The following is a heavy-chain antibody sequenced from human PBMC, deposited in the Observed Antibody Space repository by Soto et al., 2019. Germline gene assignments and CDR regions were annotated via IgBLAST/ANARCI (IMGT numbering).Heavy chain of an antibody. CDR1: GVMFSTYG. D-gene: IGHD2-8*01. J-gene: IGHJ4*02. CDR3: ARGYCTNGVCSYLGQ. Sequence: PGGSLTLSCEASGVMFSTYGMPWVRQAPGKGLEWVAMIWYDGSYKYYADSVKGRFTMSRDNSKNMVYVEMNSLRAEDTAVYYCARGYCTNGVCSYLGQRGQGTLGTVSS. V-gene: IGHV3-33*01. CDR2: IWYDGSYK.